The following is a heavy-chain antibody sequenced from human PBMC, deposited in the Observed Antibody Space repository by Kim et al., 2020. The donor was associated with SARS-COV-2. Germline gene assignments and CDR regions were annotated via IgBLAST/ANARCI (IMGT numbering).Heavy chain of an antibody. CDR1: GFTFSSYG. J-gene: IGHJ6*01. D-gene: IGHD2-15*01. CDR2: ISYDGSNK. CDR3: ARDVVVVAAAAYYYYGM. Sequence: GGSLRLSCAASGFTFSSYGMHWVRQAPGKGLEWVAVISYDGSNKYYADSVKGRFTISRDNSKNTLYLQMNSLRAEDTAVYYCARDVVVVAAAAYYYYGM. V-gene: IGHV3-33*05.